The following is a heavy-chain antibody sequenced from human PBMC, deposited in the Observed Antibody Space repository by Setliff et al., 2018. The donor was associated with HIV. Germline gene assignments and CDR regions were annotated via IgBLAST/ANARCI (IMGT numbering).Heavy chain of an antibody. CDR3: ARGQTTGEY. CDR2: IKQDGSEK. CDR1: DFTFSRYW. Sequence: PGGSLRLSCAASDFTFSRYWMNWVRQAPGKGLEWVANIKQDGSEKYYVDSVKGRFTISRDNAKNSLYVQMNSLRAEDTAVYYCARGQTTGEYWGQGTLVTVSS. J-gene: IGHJ4*02. V-gene: IGHV3-7*01. D-gene: IGHD4-17*01.